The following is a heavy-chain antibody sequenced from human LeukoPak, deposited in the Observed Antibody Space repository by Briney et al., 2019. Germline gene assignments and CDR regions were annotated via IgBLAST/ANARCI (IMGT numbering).Heavy chain of an antibody. CDR3: ARGSYGMDV. Sequence: GGSLRLSCAASGFTFSNYAMSWVRQAPGKGLEWVSVISGSSGLILYADSVKGRFTISRDNSRKTLYLQMNGLRAEDTAVYYCARGSYGMDVWGQGTTVTVSS. V-gene: IGHV3-23*01. J-gene: IGHJ6*02. CDR1: GFTFSNYA. CDR2: ISGSSGLI.